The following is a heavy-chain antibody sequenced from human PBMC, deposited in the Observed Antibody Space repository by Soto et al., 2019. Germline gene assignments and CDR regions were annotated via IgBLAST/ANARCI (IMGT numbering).Heavy chain of an antibody. Sequence: TGGSLRLSCAASGFTFSSYWMSWVRQAPGKGLEWVANIKQDGSEKYYVDSVKGRFTISRDNAKNSLYLQMNSLRAEDTAVYYCAREAGNCSGGSCSQRFDYWGQGTLVTVSS. CDR2: IKQDGSEK. D-gene: IGHD2-15*01. CDR1: GFTFSSYW. J-gene: IGHJ4*02. V-gene: IGHV3-7*01. CDR3: AREAGNCSGGSCSQRFDY.